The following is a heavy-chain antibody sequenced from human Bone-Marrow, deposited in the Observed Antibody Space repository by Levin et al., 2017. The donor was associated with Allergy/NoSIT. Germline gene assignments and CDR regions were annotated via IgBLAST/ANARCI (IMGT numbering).Heavy chain of an antibody. Sequence: ASVKVSCTVSGYTFTDYYIHWVRQTPGQGLEWIGWIDPTRGDTKFAEKFHARVVLTRNSSISTAYMELGSLRSDDTALYYCARGGTSSNDYWGQGTLVTVSS. CDR3: ARGGTSSNDY. CDR2: IDPTRGDT. D-gene: IGHD6-13*01. CDR1: GYTFTDYY. V-gene: IGHV1-2*02. J-gene: IGHJ4*02.